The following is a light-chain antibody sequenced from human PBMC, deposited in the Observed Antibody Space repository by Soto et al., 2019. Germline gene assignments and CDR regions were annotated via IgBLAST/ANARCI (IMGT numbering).Light chain of an antibody. J-gene: IGKJ4*01. CDR2: DAS. V-gene: IGKV1-33*01. Sequence: IQMTQSPSSLSASVGDRVSITCQASQDISNYLNWYQQKPGKAPKLLIYDASNLETGVPSRFSGSGSGTDFTFTISSLQPEDIATYYCQQYDNLPPLTFGGGTNVDI. CDR1: QDISNY. CDR3: QQYDNLPPLT.